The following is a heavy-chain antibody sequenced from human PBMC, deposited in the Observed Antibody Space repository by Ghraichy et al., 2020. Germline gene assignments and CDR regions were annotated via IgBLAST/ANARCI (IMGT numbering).Heavy chain of an antibody. D-gene: IGHD2-2*01. V-gene: IGHV1-69*13. CDR2: IIPIFGTA. CDR1: GGTFSSYA. CDR3: ARDDCSSTSCYWPYWGGFDP. Sequence: SVKVSCKASGGTFSSYAISWVRQAPGQGLEWMGGIIPIFGTANYAQKFQGRVTITADESTSTAYMELSSLRSEDTAVYYCARDDCSSTSCYWPYWGGFDPWGQGTLVTVSS. J-gene: IGHJ5*02.